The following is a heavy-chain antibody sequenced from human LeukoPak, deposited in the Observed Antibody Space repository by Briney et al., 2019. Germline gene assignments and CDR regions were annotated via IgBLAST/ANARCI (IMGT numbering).Heavy chain of an antibody. CDR1: GFTFSAYA. V-gene: IGHV3-23*05. CDR3: ARGISSGYYFGD. CDR2: VGSGNKP. Sequence: GGSLRLSCEASGFTFSAYAMTWVRQAPGKGLEWVSSVGSGNKPYCSESVKGRFAISRDNSKSMLFLQLNSLRAEDTAVYYCARGISSGYYFGDWGQGTLVTVSS. D-gene: IGHD3-22*01. J-gene: IGHJ4*02.